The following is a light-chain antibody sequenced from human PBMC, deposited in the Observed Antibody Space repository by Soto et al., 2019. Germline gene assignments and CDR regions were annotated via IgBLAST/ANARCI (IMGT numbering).Light chain of an antibody. J-gene: IGLJ2*01. V-gene: IGLV1-40*01. CDR1: SSNIGAGYD. CDR2: GNT. CDR3: QSYDSSPPVV. Sequence: QSVLTQPPSVSGAPGQRVTISCTGGSSNIGAGYDVHWYQQLPGTAPRLLIYGNTNRPSGVPDRFSGSKSGTSASLAITWLQAEDEADYYCQSYDSSPPVVFGGGTKVTVL.